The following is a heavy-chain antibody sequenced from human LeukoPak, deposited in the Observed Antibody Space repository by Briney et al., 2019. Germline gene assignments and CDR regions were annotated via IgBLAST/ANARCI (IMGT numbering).Heavy chain of an antibody. CDR1: GVSISSHS. CDR3: ARGSDSYGYPYYYYYYMDV. V-gene: IGHV4-59*11. J-gene: IGHJ6*03. CDR2: ISNTGAT. Sequence: PSETLSLTCSVSGVSISSHSWSWVRQPPGEGLESIGYISNTGATHYNPSLGSRVSISVDTSRNEVSLRLTSVTAADTAVYYCARGSDSYGYPYYYYYYMDVWGEGTTVAVSS. D-gene: IGHD5-18*01.